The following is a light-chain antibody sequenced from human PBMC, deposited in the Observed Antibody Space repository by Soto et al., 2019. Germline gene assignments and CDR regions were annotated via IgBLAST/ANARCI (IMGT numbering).Light chain of an antibody. J-gene: IGKJ1*01. CDR2: DAS. CDR3: QQHNTSPWA. V-gene: IGKV1-5*01. Sequence: DLQLTQSPATLSSSPGDTVTISCRASQRIIRCLAWYQQKPGQAPKLLIYDASNLPTGIPSRFSGSGSQTDFTLTITSLQPEDFATYYCQQHNTSPWAFGQGTKVEVK. CDR1: QRIIRC.